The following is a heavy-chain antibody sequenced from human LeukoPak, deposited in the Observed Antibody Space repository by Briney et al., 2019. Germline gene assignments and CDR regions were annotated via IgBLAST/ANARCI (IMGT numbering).Heavy chain of an antibody. CDR1: GFTFSSYG. J-gene: IGHJ3*02. CDR3: AREGLTSTPNNAFDI. CDR2: IWSDENKK. Sequence: GGSLRLSCAASGFTFSSYGMHWVCQAPGKGLEWVAVIWSDENKKSYADSVKGRFTISRDNFKSTLYLQMDSLRVEDTAVYYCAREGLTSTPNNAFDIWGQGSVVTVS. D-gene: IGHD4-23*01. V-gene: IGHV3-33*01.